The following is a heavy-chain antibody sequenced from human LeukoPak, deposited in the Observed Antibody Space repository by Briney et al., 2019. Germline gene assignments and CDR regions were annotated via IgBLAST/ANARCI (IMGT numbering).Heavy chain of an antibody. D-gene: IGHD3-9*01. J-gene: IGHJ6*03. V-gene: IGHV1-18*01. Sequence: SXXVSCKASGYTFTSYSISWVRQGPGQGLEWMGWISAYNGDTNYAQKLQGRVTMTTGTSTITAYMELRSLRSDDTAVYYCARAVYDILTFTYYYYYMDVWGKGTTVTVSS. CDR2: ISAYNGDT. CDR3: ARAVYDILTFTYYYYYMDV. CDR1: GYTFTSYS.